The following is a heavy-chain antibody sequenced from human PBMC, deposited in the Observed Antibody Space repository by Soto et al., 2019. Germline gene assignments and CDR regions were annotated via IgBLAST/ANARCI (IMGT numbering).Heavy chain of an antibody. V-gene: IGHV4-59*12. CDR3: ARDNLLGILYGGMDV. J-gene: IGHJ6*02. CDR2: IYYSGST. D-gene: IGHD3-3*01. CDR1: GASITTYY. Sequence: SETLSITCAVCGASITTYYWSWSRQTPGKGLEWIGYIYYSGSTYYNPSLKSRVTISVDTSKNQFSLKLSSVTAADTAVYYCARDNLLGILYGGMDVWGQGTTVTVSS.